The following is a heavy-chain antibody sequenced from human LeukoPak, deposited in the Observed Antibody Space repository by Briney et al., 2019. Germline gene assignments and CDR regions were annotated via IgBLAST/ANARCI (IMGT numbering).Heavy chain of an antibody. J-gene: IGHJ3*02. CDR2: INAGNGNT. CDR1: GYTFTSYA. Sequence: ASVKVSCKASGYTFTSYAMHWVRQAPGQRLEWMGWINAGNGNTKYSQKFQGRVTITRDTSASTAYMELSSLRFEDTAVYYCARDKAGESAFDIWGQGTMVTVSS. CDR3: ARDKAGESAFDI. D-gene: IGHD3-16*01. V-gene: IGHV1-3*01.